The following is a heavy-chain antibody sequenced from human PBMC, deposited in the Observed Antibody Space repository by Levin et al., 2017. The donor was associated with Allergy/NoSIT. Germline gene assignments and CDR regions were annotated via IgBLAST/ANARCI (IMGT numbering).Heavy chain of an antibody. D-gene: IGHD3-16*02. V-gene: IGHV3-23*01. CDR3: AKDSNRGSYRYWDAFDI. J-gene: IGHJ3*02. CDR2: ISGSGGST. CDR1: GFTFSSYA. Sequence: PGESLKISCAASGFTFSSYAMSWVRQAPGKGLEWVSAISGSGGSTYYADSVKGRFTISRDNSKNTLYLQMNSLRAEDTAVYYCAKDSNRGSYRYWDAFDIWGQGTMVTVSS.